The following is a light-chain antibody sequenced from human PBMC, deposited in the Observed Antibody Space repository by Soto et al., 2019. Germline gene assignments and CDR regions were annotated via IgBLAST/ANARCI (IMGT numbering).Light chain of an antibody. CDR3: QQSNNWPLT. Sequence: EIVMTQSPATLSVSPGERATLSCRASQSVSSNLAWYQQKPGQAPRLLIYGASTRAPGIPARFSGSGSGTEFTLTISSLQSEDFAVYYCQQSNNWPLTFGQGTKVEIK. CDR1: QSVSSN. J-gene: IGKJ1*01. V-gene: IGKV3-15*01. CDR2: GAS.